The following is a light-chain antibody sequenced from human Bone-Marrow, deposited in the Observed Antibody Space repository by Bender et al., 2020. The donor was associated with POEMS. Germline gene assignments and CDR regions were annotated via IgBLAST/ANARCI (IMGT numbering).Light chain of an antibody. CDR1: RGDIGSYSV. J-gene: IGLJ3*02. V-gene: IGLV2-8*01. CDR2: EVS. Sequence: QSALTQPASVSGSPGQSITISCTGTRGDIGSYSVVSWYQQHPGKAPKFIIYEVSKRPSGVPDRFSGSKSDNTASLTVSGLQAEDEADYYCISYAGSNNVVVFGGGTKLTVL. CDR3: ISYAGSNNVVV.